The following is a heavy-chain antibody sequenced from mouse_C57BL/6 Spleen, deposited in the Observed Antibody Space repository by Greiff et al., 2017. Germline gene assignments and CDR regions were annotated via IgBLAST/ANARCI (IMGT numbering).Heavy chain of an antibody. CDR2: IDPETGGT. Sequence: VQLLQPGAELVRPGASVTLSCKASGYTFTDYEMHWVQQTPVHGLEWIGAIDPETGGTAYNQKFNGKAILTADKSSSTAYMELRRLTSEDSAVYYCTRRDGNWDYAMDYWGQGTSVTVSS. CDR1: GYTFTDYE. D-gene: IGHD2-1*01. CDR3: TRRDGNWDYAMDY. J-gene: IGHJ4*01. V-gene: IGHV1-15*01.